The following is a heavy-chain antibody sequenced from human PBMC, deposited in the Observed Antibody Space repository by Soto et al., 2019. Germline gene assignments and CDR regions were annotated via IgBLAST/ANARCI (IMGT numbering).Heavy chain of an antibody. CDR1: GYTFTSYA. Sequence: ASVKVSCKASGYTFTSYAMHWVRQAPGQRLEWMGWINAGNGNTKYSQKFQGRVTITRDTSASTAYMEPSSLRSEDTAVYYCASSRITMVPYGMDVWGQGTTVTVS. J-gene: IGHJ6*02. CDR2: INAGNGNT. CDR3: ASSRITMVPYGMDV. V-gene: IGHV1-3*01. D-gene: IGHD3-10*01.